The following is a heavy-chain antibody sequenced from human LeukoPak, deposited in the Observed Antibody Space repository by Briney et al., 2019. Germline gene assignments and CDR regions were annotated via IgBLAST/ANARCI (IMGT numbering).Heavy chain of an antibody. D-gene: IGHD1-20*01. V-gene: IGHV3-23*01. CDR1: GFTFSSYA. Sequence: PGGSLRLSCAASGFTFSSYALSWVRQAPGKGLEWVSAISGSGGSRYYADSVKGRFTISRDNSKNTLYLQMSSLRAEDTAVYYCAARMGNNWNTLDYWGQGTLVTVSS. CDR2: ISGSGGSR. J-gene: IGHJ4*02. CDR3: AARMGNNWNTLDY.